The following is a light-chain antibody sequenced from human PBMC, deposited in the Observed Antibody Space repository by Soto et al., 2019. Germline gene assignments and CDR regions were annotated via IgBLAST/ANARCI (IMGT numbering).Light chain of an antibody. CDR2: AAS. CDR1: QNINSK. Sequence: DIQMTQSPSSLSASVGDRVTITCRASQNINSKLNWYQQKPRKAPELLMHAASSLQSGVPPRFSGSGSGTDFTLTISGLQPEDSATYYCQQSFRTPFTFGGGTKVDIK. J-gene: IGKJ4*01. V-gene: IGKV1-39*01. CDR3: QQSFRTPFT.